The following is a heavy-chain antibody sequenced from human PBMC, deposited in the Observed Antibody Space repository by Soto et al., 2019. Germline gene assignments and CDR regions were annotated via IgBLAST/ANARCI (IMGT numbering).Heavy chain of an antibody. J-gene: IGHJ3*02. D-gene: IGHD3-22*01. CDR2: IYYSGST. V-gene: IGHV4-39*01. Sequence: XXTLSLTFTVSGGSISSSSYYWGFIRQPPGKGLEWIGSIYYSGSTYYNPSLKSRVTISVDTSKNQFSLKLSSVTAADTAVYYCAGSMIVVVTTFDAFDIWGQGTMVTVSS. CDR3: AGSMIVVVTTFDAFDI. CDR1: GGSISSSSYY.